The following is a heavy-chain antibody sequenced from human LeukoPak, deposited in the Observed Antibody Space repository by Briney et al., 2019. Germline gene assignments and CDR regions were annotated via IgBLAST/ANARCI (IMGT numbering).Heavy chain of an antibody. CDR3: AKDIIAVAGHSYYYGMDV. V-gene: IGHV3-43*02. CDR1: GFTFDDYA. CDR2: ISGDGGST. J-gene: IGHJ6*02. D-gene: IGHD6-19*01. Sequence: PGGSLRLSCAASGFTFDDYAMHWVRQAPGKGLEWVPLISGDGGSTYYADSVKGRFTISRDNSKNSLYLQMNSLRTEDTALYYCAKDIIAVAGHSYYYGMDVWGQGTTVTVSS.